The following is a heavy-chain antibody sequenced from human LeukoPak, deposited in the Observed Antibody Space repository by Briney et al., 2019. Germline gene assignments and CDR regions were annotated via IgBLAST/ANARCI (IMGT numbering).Heavy chain of an antibody. D-gene: IGHD3-22*01. V-gene: IGHV1-2*02. Sequence: ASVKVSCKASGYTFTGYYMHWVRQAPGQGLEWVGWINPNSGGTNYAQKFQGRVTMTRDTSISTAYMELSRLRSDDTAVYYCARIGYYDSSGYSHDFDYWGQGTLVTVSS. J-gene: IGHJ4*02. CDR1: GYTFTGYY. CDR2: INPNSGGT. CDR3: ARIGYYDSSGYSHDFDY.